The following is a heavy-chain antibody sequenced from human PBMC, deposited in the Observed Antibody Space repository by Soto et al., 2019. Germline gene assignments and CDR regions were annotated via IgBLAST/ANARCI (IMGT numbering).Heavy chain of an antibody. CDR3: ARVVGGYSSSWYWSYWYFDL. CDR1: GGSVSSGSYY. Sequence: SETLSLTCTVSGGSVSSGSYYWSWIRQPPGKGLEWIGYIYYSGSTNYNPSLKSRVTISVDTSKNQFSLKLSSVTAADTAVYYCARVVGGYSSSWYWSYWYFDLWGRGTLVTVSS. CDR2: IYYSGST. D-gene: IGHD6-13*01. V-gene: IGHV4-61*01. J-gene: IGHJ2*01.